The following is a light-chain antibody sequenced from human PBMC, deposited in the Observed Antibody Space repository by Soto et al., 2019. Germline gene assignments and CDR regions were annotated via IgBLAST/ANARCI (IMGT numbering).Light chain of an antibody. CDR1: QNIDTY. CDR2: GTS. J-gene: IGKJ3*01. CDR3: QESNTKFT. V-gene: IGKV1-39*01. Sequence: DIQMTQSPSSVSASVGDRVSITCRASQNIDTYLNWYQQKPGKAPKVLIYGTSTLQSGVPSRFSGGGSGTDFTLTISSLQPEDSATYYCQESNTKFTLGPGTKVDIK.